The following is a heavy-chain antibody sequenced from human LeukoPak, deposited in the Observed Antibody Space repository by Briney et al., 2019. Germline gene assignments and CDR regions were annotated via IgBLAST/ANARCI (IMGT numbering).Heavy chain of an antibody. V-gene: IGHV3-53*01. D-gene: IGHD3-22*01. J-gene: IGHJ4*02. CDR2: IYSGGST. CDR1: GFTVSSNY. CDR3: ASNLGIDSSVSY. Sequence: PGGSLRLSCAASGFTVSSNYMSWVRQAPGKGLEWVSVIYSGGSTYYADSVKGRFTISRDNSKNTLYLQMNSLRAENTAVYYCASNLGIDSSVSYWGQGTLVTVSS.